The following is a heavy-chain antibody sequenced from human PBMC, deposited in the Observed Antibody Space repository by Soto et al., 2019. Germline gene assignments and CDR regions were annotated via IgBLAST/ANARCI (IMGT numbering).Heavy chain of an antibody. CDR2: IYYSGST. CDR3: ARQPRILTGYSGHFDY. Sequence: ETLSLTCTVSGGSISSSSYYWGWIRQPPGKGLEWIGSIYYSGSTYYNPSLKSRVTISVDTSKNQFSLKLSSVTAADTAVYYCARQPRILTGYSGHFDYRGQGTLVTVSS. D-gene: IGHD3-9*01. V-gene: IGHV4-39*01. J-gene: IGHJ4*02. CDR1: GGSISSSSYY.